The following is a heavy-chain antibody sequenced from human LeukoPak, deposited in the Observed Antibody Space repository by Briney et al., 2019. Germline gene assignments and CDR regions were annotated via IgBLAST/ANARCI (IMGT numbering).Heavy chain of an antibody. CDR3: ARDSGYYGSGSYSNSY. Sequence: GASVKVSCKASGYTFTSYYMHWVRQAPGQGLEWMGIINPSGGSTSYAQKFQGRVTITADKSTSTAYMELSSLRSEDTAVYYCARDSGYYGSGSYSNSYWGQGTLVTVSS. J-gene: IGHJ4*02. V-gene: IGHV1-46*01. CDR2: INPSGGST. D-gene: IGHD3-10*01. CDR1: GYTFTSYY.